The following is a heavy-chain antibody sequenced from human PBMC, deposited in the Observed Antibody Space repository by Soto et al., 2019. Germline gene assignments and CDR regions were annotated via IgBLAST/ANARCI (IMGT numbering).Heavy chain of an antibody. D-gene: IGHD4-17*01. CDR1: GYTFTSYA. J-gene: IGHJ4*02. CDR3: ARDQTVLDY. CDR2: ISAYSGNT. Sequence: QVQLVQSGAEVKKPVASVKVSCKASGYTFTSYAFNWFRQAPGQGLEWMGWISAYSGNTNYAQKFQGRVTMTTDTSTSTAYMELRSLRSDDTAVYYCARDQTVLDYWGQGTLVTVSS. V-gene: IGHV1-18*04.